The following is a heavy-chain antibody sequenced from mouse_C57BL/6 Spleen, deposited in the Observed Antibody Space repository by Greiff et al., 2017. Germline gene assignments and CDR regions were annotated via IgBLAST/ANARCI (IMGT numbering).Heavy chain of an antibody. CDR2: IYPGDGDT. V-gene: IGHV1-80*01. J-gene: IGHJ1*03. CDR3: ARGDDGYHWYFDV. Sequence: QVQLQQSGAELVKPGASVKISCKASGYAFSSYWMNWVKQRPGKGLEWIGQIYPGDGDTNYNGKFKGKATLTADKSSSTAYMQLSSLTSEDSAVYFCARGDDGYHWYFDVWGTGTTVTVSS. D-gene: IGHD2-3*01. CDR1: GYAFSSYW.